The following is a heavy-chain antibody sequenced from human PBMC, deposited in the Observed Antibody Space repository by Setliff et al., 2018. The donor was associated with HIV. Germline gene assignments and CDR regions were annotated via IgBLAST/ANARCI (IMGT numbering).Heavy chain of an antibody. V-gene: IGHV4-39*02. J-gene: IGHJ5*02. CDR3: ARDLRFDP. Sequence: SETLSLTCSFSGPSIITTDYYWAWVRQPPGKGLEWIGSIYFSGSTDYNPSLKSRVTISGDTSQRHFSLSLASVTAADTAVYYCARDLRFDPWGQGTLVTVSS. CDR1: GPSIITTDYY. CDR2: IYFSGST.